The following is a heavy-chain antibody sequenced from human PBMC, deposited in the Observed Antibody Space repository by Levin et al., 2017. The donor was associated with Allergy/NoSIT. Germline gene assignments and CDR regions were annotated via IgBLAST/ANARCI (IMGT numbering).Heavy chain of an antibody. CDR3: ARLGYCSGRHCLDDY. CDR2: IHYSGTT. CDR1: GGSISGYY. D-gene: IGHD2-15*01. V-gene: IGHV4-59*08. Sequence: SETLSLTCTVSGGSISGYYGSWIRQPPGKGLEYVGYIHYSGTTNYNPSLKSRVTISVDMSKNQFSLKLNSVTAADTAVYYCARLGYCSGRHCLDDYWGQGTLVTVSA. J-gene: IGHJ4*02.